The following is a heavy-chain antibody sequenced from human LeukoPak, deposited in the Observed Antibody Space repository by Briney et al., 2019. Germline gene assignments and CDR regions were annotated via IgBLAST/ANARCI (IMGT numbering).Heavy chain of an antibody. CDR3: ARVLRYCSGGNCYSGGLGYMDV. V-gene: IGHV3-11*01. J-gene: IGHJ6*03. D-gene: IGHD2-15*01. Sequence: GGSLRLSCAASGFTFSDYNMRWIRQAPGKGLEWVSSISRSGCTKYYADSVKGRFTISRDNAKNSLFLQMNSLRAEDTAVYYCARVLRYCSGGNCYSGGLGYMDVWGKGTTVTIPS. CDR2: ISRSGCTK. CDR1: GFTFSDYN.